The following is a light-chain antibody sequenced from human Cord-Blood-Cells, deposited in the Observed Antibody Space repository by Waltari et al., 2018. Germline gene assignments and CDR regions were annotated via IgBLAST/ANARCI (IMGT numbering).Light chain of an antibody. CDR2: GAS. J-gene: IGKJ1*01. CDR3: QQYKNWPPWT. Sequence: EIVMTQSPATLSVSPGERDTLSCRASQSVSSNLAWYQQKPGQAARLLIYGASTRATGIPARFSCRGSGTEFTLTISSLQSEDFAVYYCQQYKNWPPWTFGQGTKVEIK. CDR1: QSVSSN. V-gene: IGKV3-15*01.